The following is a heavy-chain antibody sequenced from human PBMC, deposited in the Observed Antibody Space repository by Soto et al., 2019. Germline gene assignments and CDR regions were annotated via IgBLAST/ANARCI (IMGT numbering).Heavy chain of an antibody. CDR1: GFTFNTYG. D-gene: IGHD6-19*01. J-gene: IGHJ6*02. CDR2: IWYDGNTK. Sequence: LSCAASGFTFNTYGFNWVRQAPGKGLEWVAVIWYDGNTKYYADSVKGRFTISRDNLKNTLYLQMNGLTAEDTAVYYCARPLVAPVAGPYYYGMDVWGQGTTVTVSS. V-gene: IGHV3-33*01. CDR3: ARPLVAPVAGPYYYGMDV.